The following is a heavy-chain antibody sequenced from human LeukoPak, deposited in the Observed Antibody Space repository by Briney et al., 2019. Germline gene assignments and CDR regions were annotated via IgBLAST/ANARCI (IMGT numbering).Heavy chain of an antibody. D-gene: IGHD5-24*01. CDR3: ARGDGYNYWDY. Sequence: GGSLRLSCAASGFTVSSNYMSCVRQAPGKGLESVSVIYSGGSTYYADSVEGGFTISRDNSKNTVYLQMDSRRAEDTAVYYCARGDGYNYWDYWGQGTLVTVSS. CDR1: GFTVSSNY. V-gene: IGHV3-53*01. J-gene: IGHJ4*02. CDR2: IYSGGST.